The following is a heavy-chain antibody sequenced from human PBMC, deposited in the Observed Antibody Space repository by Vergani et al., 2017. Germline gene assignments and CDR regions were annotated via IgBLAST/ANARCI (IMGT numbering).Heavy chain of an antibody. CDR3: ARVDTQVPSTSHSYYMDV. CDR2: IFYSGTH. Sequence: QVQLQESGPGVVKPSQTLSLTCAVSGGSISSGDHCWTWIRQRQGKGLEWIGYIFYSGTHYDNPSLRSPLTISVDTSLNQFSLKLRSLNEADTALYYCARVDTQVPSTSHSYYMDVLRNGATVVVSS. J-gene: IGHJ6*03. V-gene: IGHV4-31*11. D-gene: IGHD2/OR15-2a*01. CDR1: GGSISSGDHC.